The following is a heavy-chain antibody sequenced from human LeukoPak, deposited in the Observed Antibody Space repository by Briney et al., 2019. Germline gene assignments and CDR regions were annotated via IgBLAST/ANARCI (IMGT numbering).Heavy chain of an antibody. Sequence: GRSLRLSCAEPGFTFARFGMHWVCEGPGEGLERGAVIWYDGSDKYYADSVKGRFTISRDNSKNTLYLQMNSLRAEDTAVYYCARELPPVVRYYFDYWGQGTLVTVSS. J-gene: IGHJ4*02. CDR2: IWYDGSDK. V-gene: IGHV3-33*01. CDR1: GFTFARFG. CDR3: ARELPPVVRYYFDY. D-gene: IGHD3-22*01.